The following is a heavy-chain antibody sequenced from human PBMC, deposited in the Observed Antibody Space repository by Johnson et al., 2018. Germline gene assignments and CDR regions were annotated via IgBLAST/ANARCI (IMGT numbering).Heavy chain of an antibody. CDR3: ARGAYYDSSGYYARSMGAFDI. V-gene: IGHV3-33*01. D-gene: IGHD3-22*01. Sequence: QVQLVESGGGVVQPGRSLRLSCAASGFSFSSYGMHWVRQAPGKGLEWVAVTWFDGSNKYYGDSVKGRLTIPRDNSKNTLYLQMNSLRAEDTAVYYCARGAYYDSSGYYARSMGAFDIWGQGTMVTVSS. CDR1: GFSFSSYG. J-gene: IGHJ3*02. CDR2: TWFDGSNK.